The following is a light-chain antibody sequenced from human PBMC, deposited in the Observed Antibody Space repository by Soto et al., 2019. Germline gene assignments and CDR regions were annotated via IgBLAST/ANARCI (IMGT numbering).Light chain of an antibody. Sequence: DIQMTQSPSTLSASVGDRVTVTCRASQSISDWLAWYQQKPGKAPKLLIYDASSLESGVPSRFSGSGSGTDFTLTISSLQPDDFATYYCQQYKSYWTFGQGTKVDSK. V-gene: IGKV1-5*01. CDR1: QSISDW. J-gene: IGKJ1*01. CDR2: DAS. CDR3: QQYKSYWT.